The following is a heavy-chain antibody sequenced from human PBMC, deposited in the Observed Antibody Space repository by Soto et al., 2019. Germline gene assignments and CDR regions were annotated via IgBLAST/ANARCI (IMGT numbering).Heavy chain of an antibody. Sequence: ASVKVSCKASGYTFTSYGISWVRQAPGQGLEWMGWISAYNGNTNYAQKLQGRVTMTTDTSTSTAYMELRGLRSDDTAVYYCARDQGYSGYGNWFDPWGQGTLVTVSS. CDR2: ISAYNGNT. V-gene: IGHV1-18*01. CDR3: ARDQGYSGYGNWFDP. J-gene: IGHJ5*02. CDR1: GYTFTSYG. D-gene: IGHD5-12*01.